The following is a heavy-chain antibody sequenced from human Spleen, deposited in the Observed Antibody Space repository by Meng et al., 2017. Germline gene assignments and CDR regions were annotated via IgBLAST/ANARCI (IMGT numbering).Heavy chain of an antibody. Sequence: KVSWKGSGYSFTSYWVGWVRQMPGKGLEWMGIIYPGDSDTRYSPSFQGQVTISADKSISTAYLQWSSLKASDTAMYYCARPLSNPGYSSGWHAFDIWGQGTMVTVSS. J-gene: IGHJ3*02. CDR1: GYSFTSYW. V-gene: IGHV5-51*01. CDR3: ARPLSNPGYSSGWHAFDI. D-gene: IGHD6-19*01. CDR2: IYPGDSDT.